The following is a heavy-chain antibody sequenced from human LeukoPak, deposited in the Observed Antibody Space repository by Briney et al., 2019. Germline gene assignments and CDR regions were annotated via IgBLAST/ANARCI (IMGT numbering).Heavy chain of an antibody. J-gene: IGHJ4*02. CDR3: AKDAAGPEY. V-gene: IGHV3-23*01. D-gene: IGHD6-13*01. CDR1: GFTFSNYG. Sequence: PGGSLRLSCAASGFTFSNYGMTWVRQAPGKGLFWVSGISAGGGSTYYADSVKGRFTISRDNSRNTLYLQMNSLRAEDTAVYYCAKDAAGPEYWGQGTLVTVSS. CDR2: ISAGGGST.